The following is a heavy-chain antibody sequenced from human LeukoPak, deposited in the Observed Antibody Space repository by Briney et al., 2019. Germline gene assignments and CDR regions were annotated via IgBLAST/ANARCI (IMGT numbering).Heavy chain of an antibody. CDR1: GFTFITYW. D-gene: IGHD6-19*01. J-gene: IGHJ5*02. Sequence: GGSLRLSCVVSGFTFITYWMSWVRQAPGKGLEWVANIKQDGSEKYYVDCVKGLFTISRDNANNSLYLHLDSLGDEDTAVYYCARGWGSSGPGDLWGPGTLVPVSS. V-gene: IGHV3-7*01. CDR3: ARGWGSSGPGDL. CDR2: IKQDGSEK.